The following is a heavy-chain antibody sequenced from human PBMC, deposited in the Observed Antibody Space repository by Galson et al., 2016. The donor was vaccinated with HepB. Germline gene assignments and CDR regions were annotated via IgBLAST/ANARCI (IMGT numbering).Heavy chain of an antibody. V-gene: IGHV3-23*01. CDR1: GFTFSSYA. Sequence: SLRLSCAASGFTFSSYAMSWVRQAPGKGLEWVSAISGSGGSTYYADSVKGRFTISRDNSKNTLYLQMNSLRAEDTAVYYCAKDLGFLEWLFFDSYYYYGMDVGGQGTTVTVSS. CDR2: ISGSGGST. J-gene: IGHJ6*02. CDR3: AKDLGFLEWLFFDSYYYYGMDV. D-gene: IGHD3-3*01.